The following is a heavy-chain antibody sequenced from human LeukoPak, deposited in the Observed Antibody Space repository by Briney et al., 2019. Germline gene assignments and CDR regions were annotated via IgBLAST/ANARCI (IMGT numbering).Heavy chain of an antibody. CDR1: GFTFSSYW. D-gene: IGHD1-1*01. CDR2: IKQDGSEK. J-gene: IGHJ4*02. CDR3: ARDVLEYNWNDASYFDY. V-gene: IGHV3-7*01. Sequence: GGSLRLSCAASGFTFSSYWMSWVRQAPGKGLEWVANIKQDGSEKYYVDSVKGRFTISRDNAKNSLYLQMNSLRAEDTAVYYCARDVLEYNWNDASYFDYWGQGTLVTVSS.